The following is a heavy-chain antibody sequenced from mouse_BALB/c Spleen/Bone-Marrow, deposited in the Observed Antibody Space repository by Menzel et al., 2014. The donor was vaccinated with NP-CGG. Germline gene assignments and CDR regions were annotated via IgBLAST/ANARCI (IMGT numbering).Heavy chain of an antibody. D-gene: IGHD3-3*01. V-gene: IGHV14-3*02. CDR2: IDPANGNT. CDR3: AGDGAY. J-gene: IGHJ3*01. Sequence: VQLQQSGAELVKPWASVKLSCTASGFNIKDTYMHWVKQRPEQGLEWIGRIDPANGNTKYDPKFQGKATITADTSSNTAYLQLSSLTSEDTAVYYWAGDGAYWGQGTLVTVSA. CDR1: GFNIKDTY.